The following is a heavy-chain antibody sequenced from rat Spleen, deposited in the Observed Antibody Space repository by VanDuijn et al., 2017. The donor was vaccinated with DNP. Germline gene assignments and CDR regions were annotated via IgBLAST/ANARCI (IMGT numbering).Heavy chain of an antibody. V-gene: IGHV5-7*01. J-gene: IGHJ1*01. Sequence: EVQLVESGGGLVQPGRSLKLSCAASGFTFSDYNMAWVRQAPKKGLEWAATINYEGRSTYYRDSVKGRFTISRDNAKSTLYLQMDSLRSEDTATYYCARRDGSYWYFDFWGPGTMVTVSS. CDR3: ARRDGSYWYFDF. D-gene: IGHD1-12*02. CDR2: INYEGRST. CDR1: GFTFSDYN.